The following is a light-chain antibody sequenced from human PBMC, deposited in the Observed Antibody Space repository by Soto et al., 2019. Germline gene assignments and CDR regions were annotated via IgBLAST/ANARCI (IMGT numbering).Light chain of an antibody. CDR3: QQYNNWPIT. V-gene: IGKV3-15*01. CDR2: AAS. J-gene: IGKJ5*01. CDR1: QSVTRN. Sequence: EIVMTQSPATLSVSPGERATLSCRASQSVTRNLAWYQQKAGQAPRLLIYAASTRATGIPARFSGGGSGTEFTLTISSLQSEDFAVYYCQQYNNWPITFGQGTRLEIK.